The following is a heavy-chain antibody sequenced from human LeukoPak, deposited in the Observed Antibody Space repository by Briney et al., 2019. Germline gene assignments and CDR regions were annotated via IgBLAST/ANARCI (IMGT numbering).Heavy chain of an antibody. J-gene: IGHJ5*02. V-gene: IGHV4-39*07. CDR3: KQKTAYDILTGYNWFDP. CDR2: LYYSGRT. D-gene: IGHD3-9*01. Sequence: SETLSLTCTVSGGSISSTSYYWGWIRQPPGKWLERIGRLYYSGRTYYNPSLKSRVIISVDTSKNQFSLKLSSVTAADTAVFFFKQKTAYDILTGYNWFDPWGQGTLVTVSS. CDR1: GGSISSTSYY.